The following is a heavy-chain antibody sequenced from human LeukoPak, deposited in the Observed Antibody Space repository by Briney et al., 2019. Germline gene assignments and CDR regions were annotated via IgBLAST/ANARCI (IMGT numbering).Heavy chain of an antibody. V-gene: IGHV1-2*02. D-gene: IGHD6-13*01. J-gene: IGHJ6*04. Sequence: PGASVKVSCKASGYTFTGYYMHWVRQAPGQGLEWMGWINPNSGGTNYAQKFQGRVTMTRDTSISTAYMELSRLRSDDTAVYYCARAIIASIAAAATDVWGKGTTVTISS. CDR2: INPNSGGT. CDR1: GYTFTGYY. CDR3: ARAIIASIAAAATDV.